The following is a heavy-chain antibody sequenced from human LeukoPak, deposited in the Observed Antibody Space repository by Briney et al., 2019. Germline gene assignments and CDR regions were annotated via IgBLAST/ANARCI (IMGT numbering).Heavy chain of an antibody. V-gene: IGHV3-15*01. Sequence: GGSLSFSCAASGAPFINARSTWVRRVPGRELEWVGLINRKGAGRTTHYVGPVKGRFSITRNDSKDIIYRQMNSLKTEDTAVYYCTTPSLRYSRRGLDYWGQGTLVTVPS. J-gene: IGHJ4*02. D-gene: IGHD1-14*01. CDR1: GAPFINAR. CDR2: INRKGAGRTT. CDR3: TTPSLRYSRRGLDY.